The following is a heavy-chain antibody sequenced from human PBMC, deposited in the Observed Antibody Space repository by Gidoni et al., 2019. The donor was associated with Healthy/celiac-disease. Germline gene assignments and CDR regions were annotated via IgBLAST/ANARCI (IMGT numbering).Heavy chain of an antibody. CDR2: ISSSSSYI. Sequence: EVQLVESGGGVVKPGGSRRLSCAASGFTFSSYSMNWVRQAPGKGLEWVSSISSSSSYISYADSVTGRFTTSRDNAKNSLYLQMNSLRAEDTAVYYCASDFKQQLPRLGWFDPWGQGTLVTVSS. V-gene: IGHV3-21*01. CDR1: GFTFSSYS. J-gene: IGHJ5*02. CDR3: ASDFKQQLPRLGWFDP. D-gene: IGHD6-13*01.